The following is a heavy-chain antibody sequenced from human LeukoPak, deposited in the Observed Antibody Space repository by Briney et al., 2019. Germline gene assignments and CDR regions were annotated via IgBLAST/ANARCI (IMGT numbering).Heavy chain of an antibody. V-gene: IGHV1-2*02. Sequence: GASVKVSCKASGYTFTGYYMHWVRQAPGQGLEWMGWTNPNSGGTNYAQKFQGRVTMTRDTSISTAYMGLSRLRSDDTAVYYCARGDLSEDPNYYYGMDVWGQGITVTVSS. CDR3: ARGDLSEDPNYYYGMDV. CDR1: GYTFTGYY. D-gene: IGHD2-8*01. CDR2: TNPNSGGT. J-gene: IGHJ6*02.